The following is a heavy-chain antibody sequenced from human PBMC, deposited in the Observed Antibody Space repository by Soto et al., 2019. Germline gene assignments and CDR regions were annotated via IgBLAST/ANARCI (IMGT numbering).Heavy chain of an antibody. V-gene: IGHV1-69*11. J-gene: IGHJ6*02. CDR2: IIPILGTA. CDR3: ARPAMVRGRGLGYYGMDV. Sequence: QVQLVQSGAEVKKPGSSVKVSCTASGVTFSNYAISWVRQAPGQGLEWMGGIIPILGTANYAQKFRGRVTIVADESTRTAYMELSSLRSEDTAVYCCARPAMVRGRGLGYYGMDVWGQGTTVTVSS. D-gene: IGHD3-10*01. CDR1: GVTFSNYA.